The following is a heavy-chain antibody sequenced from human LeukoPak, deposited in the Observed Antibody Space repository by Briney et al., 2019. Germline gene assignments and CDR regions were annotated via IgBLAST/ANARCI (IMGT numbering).Heavy chain of an antibody. CDR2: IYHSGST. CDR3: ARDAVYYGMDV. Sequence: PSEALSLTCAVSGGSISRGGYSWSWIRQPPGKGLEWIGYIYHSGSTYYNPPLKSRVTISVDRSKNQFSLKLSSVTAADTAVYYCARDAVYYGMDVWGKGTMVTVSS. J-gene: IGHJ6*04. CDR1: GGSISRGGYS. V-gene: IGHV4-30-2*01.